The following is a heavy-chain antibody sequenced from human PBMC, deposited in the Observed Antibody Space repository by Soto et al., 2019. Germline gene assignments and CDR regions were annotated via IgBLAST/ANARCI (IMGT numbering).Heavy chain of an antibody. CDR2: ISAYNGNT. CDR3: ARDLYSSPYGMDV. CDR1: GYTFTSYG. V-gene: IGHV1-18*01. J-gene: IGHJ6*02. D-gene: IGHD6-13*01. Sequence: QVQLVQSGAEVKKPGASVKVSCKASGYTFTSYGISWVRQAPGQGLEWMGWISAYNGNTNYAQKLQGRATMTTDEATSTAYMELRSLRADDTAVYYSARDLYSSPYGMDVWGQGTTVTVSS.